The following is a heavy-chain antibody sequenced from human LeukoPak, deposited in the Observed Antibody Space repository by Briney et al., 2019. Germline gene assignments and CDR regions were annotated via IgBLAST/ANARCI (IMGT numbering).Heavy chain of an antibody. V-gene: IGHV1-69*13. CDR3: AERSTRAMVGY. CDR1: GYTFTSYG. CDR2: IIPIFGTA. D-gene: IGHD2-2*01. J-gene: IGHJ4*02. Sequence: SVKVSCKASGYTFTSYGISWVRQAPGQGLEWMGGIIPIFGTANYAQKFQGRVTITADESTSTAYMELSSLRSEDTAVYYCAERSTRAMVGYWGQGTLVTVSS.